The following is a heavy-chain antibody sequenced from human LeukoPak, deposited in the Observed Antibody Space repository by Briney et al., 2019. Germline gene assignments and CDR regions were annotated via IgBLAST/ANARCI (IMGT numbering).Heavy chain of an antibody. CDR2: SSSSGTTI. Sequence: GGSLRLSCAASGFTFSSYEMNWVRQAPGKGLEWVSYSSSSGTTIYYADSVKGRFTISRDNAKNSLYLQMNSLRADDTAVYYCARGGGPAGYYMDVWDKGTTVTVSS. D-gene: IGHD3-16*01. CDR3: ARGGGPAGYYMDV. J-gene: IGHJ6*03. V-gene: IGHV3-48*03. CDR1: GFTFSSYE.